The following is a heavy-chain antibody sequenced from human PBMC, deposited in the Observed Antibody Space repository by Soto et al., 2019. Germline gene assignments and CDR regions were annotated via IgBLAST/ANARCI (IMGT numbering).Heavy chain of an antibody. Sequence: GASVKVSCKASGYTFTSYGISWVRQAPGQGLEWMGWISAYNGNTSYAQKLQGRVTMTTDTSTSTVYMELSSLRSEDTAVYYCARGPDSSTSCGGGCYYYYYYMDVWGKGTTVTVSS. J-gene: IGHJ6*03. D-gene: IGHD2-2*01. CDR2: ISAYNGNT. CDR3: ARGPDSSTSCGGGCYYYYYYMDV. V-gene: IGHV1-18*01. CDR1: GYTFTSYG.